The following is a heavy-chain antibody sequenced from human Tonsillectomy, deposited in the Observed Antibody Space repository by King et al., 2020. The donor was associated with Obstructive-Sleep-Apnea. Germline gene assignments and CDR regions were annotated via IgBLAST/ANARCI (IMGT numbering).Heavy chain of an antibody. CDR1: GFTFSSYW. Sequence: VQLVESGGGLVQPGGSLRLSCAASGFTFSSYWMSWVRQAPGKGREWVANIKQDGSEKYYVASVKGRFTISRDNAKNSLYLQMNSLRAEDTAVYFCARSVLRFLEWLPHFDYWGQGTLVTVSS. V-gene: IGHV3-7*03. D-gene: IGHD3-3*01. CDR2: IKQDGSEK. CDR3: ARSVLRFLEWLPHFDY. J-gene: IGHJ4*02.